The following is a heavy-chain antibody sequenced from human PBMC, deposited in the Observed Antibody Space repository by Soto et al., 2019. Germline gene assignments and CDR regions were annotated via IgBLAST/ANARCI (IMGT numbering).Heavy chain of an antibody. CDR1: GASMSDYH. D-gene: IGHD1-26*01. CDR3: ARSGHTFVGAV. J-gene: IGHJ4*02. CDR2: LHSSGFA. Sequence: QVHLQESGPGLVKPSETLSLTCSVSGASMSDYHGSWIRQSPGKGLEHIGYLHSSGFAEYNPSLKSRITISMDTSKNHFSLNLRSVTAADTAMYYCARSGHTFVGAVWGQGILVTVSS. V-gene: IGHV4-59*01.